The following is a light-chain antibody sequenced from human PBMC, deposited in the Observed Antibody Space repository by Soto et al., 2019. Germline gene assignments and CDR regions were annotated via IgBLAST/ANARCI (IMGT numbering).Light chain of an antibody. CDR3: SSFTTTSTLV. CDR1: ISDIGLYNY. V-gene: IGLV2-14*01. Sequence: QSVLTQPAAVSGSPGQSITISCTGTISDIGLYNYVSWYQQHPGKAPKLVIYEVSNRPSGVSDRFSGSKSDNTPSLTISGLQAEDEADYYCSSFTTTSTLVFGAGTKVTVL. CDR2: EVS. J-gene: IGLJ1*01.